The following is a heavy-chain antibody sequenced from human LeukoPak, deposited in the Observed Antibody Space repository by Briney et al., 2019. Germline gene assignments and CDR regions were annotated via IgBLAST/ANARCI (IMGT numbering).Heavy chain of an antibody. Sequence: GSLRLSCAASGFTFSVSTIHWVRQASGKGLEWVGHLRSKTDNYATAHAASMEGRFTISRDDSRNTAYLQMNSLKSEDTAVYYCYYEGAWGQGTPVTVSS. CDR3: YYEGA. CDR1: GFTFSVST. V-gene: IGHV3-73*01. J-gene: IGHJ5*02. CDR2: LRSKTDNYAT. D-gene: IGHD3-22*01.